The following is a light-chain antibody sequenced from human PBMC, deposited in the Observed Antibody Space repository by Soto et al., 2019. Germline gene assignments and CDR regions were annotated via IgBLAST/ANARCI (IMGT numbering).Light chain of an antibody. V-gene: IGLV1-44*01. CDR3: AAWDDRLNGWV. Sequence: QSLLTQPPSASGTPGQRVTISCSGSSSNIGSNTVNWYQQLPGTAPKLLIYSNNQRPSGVPDRFSGSKSGTSASLAISGLQSEDEADYYGAAWDDRLNGWVFGGGTKLTVL. CDR2: SNN. J-gene: IGLJ3*02. CDR1: SSNIGSNT.